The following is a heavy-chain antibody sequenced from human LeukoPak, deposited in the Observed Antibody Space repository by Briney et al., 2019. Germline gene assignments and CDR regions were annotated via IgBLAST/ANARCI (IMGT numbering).Heavy chain of an antibody. V-gene: IGHV1-2*02. J-gene: IGHJ5*01. D-gene: IGHD5-12*01. CDR3: ARGDSDYDVRRRPVDS. CDR1: VYTFTDYY. Sequence: GASVKVSCKASVYTFTDYYMHWVRQAPGQGLEWMGWIIPNSDGTRYAQKFQGRVTLTRDTSISTAYMELSSLTSDDTAVYYCARGDSDYDVRRRPVDSWGQGTLVTVSS. CDR2: IIPNSDGT.